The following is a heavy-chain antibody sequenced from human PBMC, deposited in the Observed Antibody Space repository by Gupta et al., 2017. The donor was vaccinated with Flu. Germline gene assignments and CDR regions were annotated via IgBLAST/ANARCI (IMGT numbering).Heavy chain of an antibody. Sequence: QVHLVESGGGVVQPGRSLRLSCVASGFTFSDSGMHWVRQAPGKGLEWVAVISYDGAHNRYGDSVKGRFTISRDQSKKTVYLQMDSLRPEDTAVYYCATDRYRQLWGYLDHWGQGILVAVSS. D-gene: IGHD1-26*01. CDR2: ISYDGAHN. V-gene: IGHV3-30*03. CDR3: ATDRYRQLWGYLDH. CDR1: GFTFSDSG. J-gene: IGHJ4*02.